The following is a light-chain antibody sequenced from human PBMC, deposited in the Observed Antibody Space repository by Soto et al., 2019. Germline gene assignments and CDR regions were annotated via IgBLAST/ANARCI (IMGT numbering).Light chain of an antibody. CDR1: QSISSW. V-gene: IGKV1-5*03. CDR2: TAS. Sequence: DFQMTQSPSTLSASVGHRVTSTCRASQSISSWLAWYQQKPGKAPKLLIYTASILQSGVPSRFIGSGSGTEFTLTISSLQPDDFATYYCQQYSSNFQMFGQGTKVDIK. CDR3: QQYSSNFQM. J-gene: IGKJ1*01.